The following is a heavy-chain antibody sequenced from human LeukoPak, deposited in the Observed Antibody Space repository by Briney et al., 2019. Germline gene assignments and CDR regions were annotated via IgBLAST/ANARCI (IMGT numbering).Heavy chain of an antibody. V-gene: IGHV1-2*02. J-gene: IGHJ5*02. CDR1: GYTFTGYY. Sequence: ASVKVSCKASGYTFTGYYMHWVRQAPGQGLEWMGWINPNSGGTNYAQKFQGRVTMTRDTSISTAYMELSRLRSDDTAVYYCARPDSSPPYNWFDPWGQGTLVTVSS. D-gene: IGHD6-13*01. CDR3: ARPDSSPPYNWFDP. CDR2: INPNSGGT.